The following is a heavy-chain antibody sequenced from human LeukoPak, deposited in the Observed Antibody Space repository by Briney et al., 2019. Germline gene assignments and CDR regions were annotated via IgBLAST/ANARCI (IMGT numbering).Heavy chain of an antibody. CDR3: AKIDYSSYRYYFYGFDV. CDR1: GFTFSNSA. V-gene: IGHV3-23*01. J-gene: IGHJ6*02. CDR2: ISGTGGIT. D-gene: IGHD2-2*01. Sequence: GGSLRLSCAASGFTFSNSAMSWVRQAPGKGLEWVSVISGTGGITYYADSVKGRFSISRDNSKNTLYLQMNSLRAEDTAVYYFAKIDYSSYRYYFYGFDVWGQGTTVTGSS.